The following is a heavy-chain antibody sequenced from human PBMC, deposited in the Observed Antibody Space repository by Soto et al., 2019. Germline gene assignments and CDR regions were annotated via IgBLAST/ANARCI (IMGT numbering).Heavy chain of an antibody. Sequence: SETLSLTCAVSGGSISSGGYSWSWIRQPPGKGLEWIGYIYHSGSTYYNPSLKSRVTISVDTSKNQFSLKLSSVTAADTAVYYCARGRIVGVTAMYFQHWGQGTLVTVSS. V-gene: IGHV4-30-2*01. CDR1: GGSISSGGYS. J-gene: IGHJ1*01. CDR3: ARGRIVGVTAMYFQH. CDR2: IYHSGST. D-gene: IGHD2-21*02.